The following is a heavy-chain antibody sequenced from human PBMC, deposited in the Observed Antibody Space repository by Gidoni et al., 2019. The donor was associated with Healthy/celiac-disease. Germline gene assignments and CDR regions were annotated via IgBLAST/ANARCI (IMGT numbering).Heavy chain of an antibody. V-gene: IGHV4-34*01. CDR2: INHSGSA. Sequence: QVQLQQWGAGLLKPSETLSLTCAVYGGSFSDYYWSWIRQPPGEGLEWIGEINHSGSANYNPSLKSRVTISVDTSMNQFSLKLSSVTAADTALYYCVSTAGGYFDSWGQGTLVTVSS. CDR1: GGSFSDYY. CDR3: VSTAGGYFDS. J-gene: IGHJ4*02. D-gene: IGHD3-16*01.